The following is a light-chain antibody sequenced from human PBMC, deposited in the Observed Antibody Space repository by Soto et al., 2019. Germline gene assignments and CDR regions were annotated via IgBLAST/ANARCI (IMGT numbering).Light chain of an antibody. V-gene: IGKV1-39*01. Sequence: DIQMTQSPSSLSASVGDSVTITCRASQDISSYLNWYQQKPGKASKLLIYAASTLHSGVPSRFSGSESGTDFTLTISSLQPEDFATYYCQQSYSTLFTFGPGTKVDFK. CDR2: AAS. CDR1: QDISSY. J-gene: IGKJ3*01. CDR3: QQSYSTLFT.